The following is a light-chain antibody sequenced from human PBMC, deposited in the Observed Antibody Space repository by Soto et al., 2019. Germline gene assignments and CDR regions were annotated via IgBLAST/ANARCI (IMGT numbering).Light chain of an antibody. CDR1: QTISNW. V-gene: IGKV1-5*01. CDR3: QQYNTYPPT. Sequence: DIQMTQSPSTLSASVGDRVTITCRASQTISNWLAWYQQKPGKAPKVLIFDASTLDGGVPSRFSGRRSGTDFTLTISSLQPSDFATYYCQQYNTYPPTFGGGTKVDIK. CDR2: DAS. J-gene: IGKJ4*01.